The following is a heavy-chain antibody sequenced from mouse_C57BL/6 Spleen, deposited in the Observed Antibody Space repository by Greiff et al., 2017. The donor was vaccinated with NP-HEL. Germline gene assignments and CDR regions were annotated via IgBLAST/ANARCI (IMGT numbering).Heavy chain of an antibody. CDR2: IRNKANGSTT. V-gene: IGHV7-3*01. D-gene: IGHD2-3*01. CDR3: ASLRWAGAMDY. Sequence: DVQLQESGGGLVQPGGSLSLSCAASGFTFTDYYMSWVRQPPGKALEWLGFIRNKANGSTTEYSASVKGRFTISRDNSQSILYLQMSALRAEDSATYYCASLRWAGAMDYWGQGTSVTVSS. CDR1: GFTFTDYY. J-gene: IGHJ4*01.